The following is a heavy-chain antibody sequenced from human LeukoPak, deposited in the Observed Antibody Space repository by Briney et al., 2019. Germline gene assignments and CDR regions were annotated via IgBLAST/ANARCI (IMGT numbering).Heavy chain of an antibody. Sequence: SETLSLTCAVYGGSFSGYYWSWIRQPPGKGLEWIGEINHSGSTNYNPSLKSRVTISVDTSKNQFSLKLSSVTAADTAVYYCASNRYSGSYHYWGQGTLVTVSS. CDR3: ASNRYSGSYHY. CDR2: INHSGST. D-gene: IGHD1-26*01. V-gene: IGHV4-34*01. CDR1: GGSFSGYY. J-gene: IGHJ4*02.